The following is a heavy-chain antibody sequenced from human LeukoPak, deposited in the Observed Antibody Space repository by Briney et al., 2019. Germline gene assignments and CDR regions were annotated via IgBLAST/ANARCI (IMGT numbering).Heavy chain of an antibody. Sequence: GGSLRLSCAASGFIFSSYVMSWVRQAPGKGLEWVSAISGSGGSTYYADSVKGRFTISRDNSKNTLYLQMNSLRAEDTAVYYCAKDRRHFGVVPFDYWGQGTLVTVSS. CDR1: GFIFSSYV. D-gene: IGHD3-3*01. J-gene: IGHJ4*02. V-gene: IGHV3-23*01. CDR2: ISGSGGST. CDR3: AKDRRHFGVVPFDY.